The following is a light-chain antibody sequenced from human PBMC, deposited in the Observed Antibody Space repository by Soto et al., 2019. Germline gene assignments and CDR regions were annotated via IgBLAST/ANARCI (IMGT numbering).Light chain of an antibody. J-gene: IGKJ2*01. CDR1: QSVSSY. Sequence: EIVLTQSPSTLSLSPGERATLSCRASQSVSSYFAWYQQKPGQAPRLLIYDASNRATGIPAMFSGSGSGTDLALTISSLEPADFAVYYCQQRSNWYIFGQGTKLEIK. CDR2: DAS. V-gene: IGKV3-11*01. CDR3: QQRSNWYI.